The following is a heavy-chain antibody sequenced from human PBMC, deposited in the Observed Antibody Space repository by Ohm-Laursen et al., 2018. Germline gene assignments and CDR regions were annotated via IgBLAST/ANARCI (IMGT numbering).Heavy chain of an antibody. J-gene: IGHJ4*02. CDR1: GFTFSSYG. CDR3: AKVGYGDYLFDY. V-gene: IGHV3-33*06. Sequence: SLRLSCSASGFTFSSYGMHWVRQAPGKGLEWVAVIWYDGSNKYYADSVKGRFTISRDNSKNTLYLQMNSLRAEDTAVYYCAKVGYGDYLFDYWGQGTLVTVSS. CDR2: IWYDGSNK. D-gene: IGHD4-17*01.